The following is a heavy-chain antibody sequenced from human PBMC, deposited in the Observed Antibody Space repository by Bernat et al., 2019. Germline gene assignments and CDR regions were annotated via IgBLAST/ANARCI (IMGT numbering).Heavy chain of an antibody. Sequence: QVTLRESGPALVKPTQTLTLTCTFSGFSLSTNGMYVSWIRQPPGKALEWLARIDWDDDKYYNTFLKTRLTISKDTSKNQVVLTMTNMDPVDTATYYCARGYSGNYYSWFDPWGQGTLVTVSS. V-gene: IGHV2-70*15. CDR2: IDWDDDK. CDR1: GFSLSTNGMY. J-gene: IGHJ5*02. CDR3: ARGYSGNYYSWFDP. D-gene: IGHD1-26*01.